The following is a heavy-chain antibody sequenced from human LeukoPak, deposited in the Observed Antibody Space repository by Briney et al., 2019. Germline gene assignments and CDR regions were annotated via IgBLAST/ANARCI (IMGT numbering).Heavy chain of an antibody. CDR3: AKATKYSSEVGY. D-gene: IGHD6-25*01. V-gene: IGHV3-23*01. Sequence: GGSLRLSCAASGFTFSSYTMSWVRQAPGKGLEWVSAISGSGGSTYYADSVKGRFTISRDNSKNTLYLQMNSLRAEDTAVYYCAKATKYSSEVGYWGQGTLVTVSS. J-gene: IGHJ4*02. CDR2: ISGSGGST. CDR1: GFTFSSYT.